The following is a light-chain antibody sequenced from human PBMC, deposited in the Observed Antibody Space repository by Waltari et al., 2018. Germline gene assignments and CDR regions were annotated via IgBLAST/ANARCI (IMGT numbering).Light chain of an antibody. CDR1: QDISNY. CDR3: QQYDNLPLT. J-gene: IGKJ4*01. V-gene: IGKV1-33*01. CDR2: DAS. Sequence: DIQMTQSPSSLSASVGDRVTITCQASQDISNYLNWYQQKPGKAPKLLTYDASHLETGVPSRFSGSGSGTDFTFPISSLQPEDIATYYCQQYDNLPLTFGGGTKVEIK.